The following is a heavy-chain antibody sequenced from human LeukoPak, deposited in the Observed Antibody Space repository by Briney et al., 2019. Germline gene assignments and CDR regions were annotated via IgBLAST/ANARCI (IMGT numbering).Heavy chain of an antibody. CDR2: IIPIFGTA. V-gene: IGHV1-69*06. D-gene: IGHD6-19*01. J-gene: IGHJ5*02. Sequence: SVKVSCKASGGTFSSYAISWVRQAPGQGLEWMGGIIPIFGTANYAQKFQGRVTTTADKSTSTAYMELSSLRSEDTAVYYCARWLGSSGWNGLDGLDPWGQGTLVTVSS. CDR3: ARWLGSSGWNGLDGLDP. CDR1: GGTFSSYA.